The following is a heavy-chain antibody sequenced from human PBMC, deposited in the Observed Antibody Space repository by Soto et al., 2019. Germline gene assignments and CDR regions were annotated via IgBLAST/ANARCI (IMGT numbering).Heavy chain of an antibody. CDR2: ISYDGSNK. D-gene: IGHD5-12*01. V-gene: IGHV3-30*18. J-gene: IGHJ4*02. CDR3: AKERSGYDANYFDY. Sequence: PGGSLRLSCAASGFTFSSYGMHWVRQAPGKGLEWVAVISYDGSNKYYADSVKGRFTISRDNSKNTLYLQMNSLRAEDTAVYYCAKERSGYDANYFDYWGQGTLVTVSS. CDR1: GFTFSSYG.